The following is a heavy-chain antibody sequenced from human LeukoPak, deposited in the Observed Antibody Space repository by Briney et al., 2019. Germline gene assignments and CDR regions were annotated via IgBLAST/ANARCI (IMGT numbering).Heavy chain of an antibody. Sequence: ASVKVSCKASGYTFTSYGISWVRQAPGQGPEWMGWISAYNGNTNYAQKLQGRVTMTTDTSTSTAYMELSSRRSEDTAVYYCASSITITIFGVVKEYYFDYWGQGTLVTVSS. CDR3: ASSITITIFGVVKEYYFDY. J-gene: IGHJ4*02. V-gene: IGHV1-18*01. CDR1: GYTFTSYG. CDR2: ISAYNGNT. D-gene: IGHD3-3*01.